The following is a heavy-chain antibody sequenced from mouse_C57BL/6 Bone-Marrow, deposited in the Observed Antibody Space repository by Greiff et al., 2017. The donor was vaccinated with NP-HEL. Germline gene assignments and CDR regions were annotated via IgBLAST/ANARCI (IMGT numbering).Heavy chain of an antibody. CDR2: INPNNGGT. Sequence: VQLKESGPELVKPGASVKMSCKASGYTFTDYNMHWVKQSHGKSLEWIGYINPNNGGTSYNQKFKGKATLTVNKSSSTAYMELRSLTSEDSAVYYCAIITTKAMDYWGQGTSVTVSS. D-gene: IGHD1-1*01. CDR3: AIITTKAMDY. V-gene: IGHV1-22*01. J-gene: IGHJ4*01. CDR1: GYTFTDYN.